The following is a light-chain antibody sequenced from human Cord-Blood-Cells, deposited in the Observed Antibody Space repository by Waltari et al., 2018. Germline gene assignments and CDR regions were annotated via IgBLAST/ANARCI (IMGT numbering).Light chain of an antibody. Sequence: QSVLTQPPSGSGAPGLRVTISCTGSSPSIGAGYDVHWYQQLPGTAPKLLTYGNSNRPSGVPDRFSGSKSGTSASLAITGLQAEDEADYYCQSYDSSLSGWVFGGGTKLTVL. CDR2: GNS. J-gene: IGLJ3*02. CDR3: QSYDSSLSGWV. CDR1: SPSIGAGYD. V-gene: IGLV1-40*01.